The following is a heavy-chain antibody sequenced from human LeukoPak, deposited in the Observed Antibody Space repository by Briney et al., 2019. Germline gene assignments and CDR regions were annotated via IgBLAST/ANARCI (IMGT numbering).Heavy chain of an antibody. CDR1: GYTFSSYG. CDR3: ARGYYDFWSGPYYYYYYMDV. Sequence: ASVKVSCKASGYTFSSYGIAWVRQAPGQGLEWMGWISAYNGNTDYAQKFQGRVTLATDTSTTTAYMELTSLRSDDTAMYYCARGYYDFWSGPYYYYYYMDVWGKGTTVTVSS. V-gene: IGHV1-18*01. J-gene: IGHJ6*03. CDR2: ISAYNGNT. D-gene: IGHD3-3*01.